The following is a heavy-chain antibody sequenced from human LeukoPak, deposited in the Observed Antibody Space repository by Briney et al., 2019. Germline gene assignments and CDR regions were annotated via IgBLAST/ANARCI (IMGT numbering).Heavy chain of an antibody. V-gene: IGHV3-53*01. J-gene: IGHJ4*02. CDR1: GFTVSNNY. Sequence: GGSLRLSCAASGFTVSNNYMSWVRQAPGKGLEWVSHIYSRGSTYHADSVKGRFTISRDNSKNTLYLQMNSLRAEDTAVYYCARRLYSGYDLREFDYWGQGTLVTVSS. D-gene: IGHD5-12*01. CDR2: IYSRGST. CDR3: ARRLYSGYDLREFDY.